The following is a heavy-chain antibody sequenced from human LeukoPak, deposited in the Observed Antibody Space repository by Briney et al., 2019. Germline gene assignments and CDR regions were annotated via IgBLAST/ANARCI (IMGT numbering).Heavy chain of an antibody. J-gene: IGHJ1*01. D-gene: IGHD4-17*01. CDR1: GFTVSSNY. CDR2: IYSGGST. Sequence: GGSLRLSCAASGFTVSSNYMSWVRQAPGKGLEWVSVIYSGGSTYYADSVKGRFTISRDNSKNTLYLQMNSLRAEDTAVYYCAKNPSRMTTVIPEGFQHWGQGTLVTVSS. V-gene: IGHV3-53*01. CDR3: AKNPSRMTTVIPEGFQH.